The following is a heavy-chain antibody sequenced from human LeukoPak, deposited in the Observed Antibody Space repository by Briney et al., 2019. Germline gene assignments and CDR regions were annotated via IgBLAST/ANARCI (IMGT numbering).Heavy chain of an antibody. V-gene: IGHV3-74*01. D-gene: IGHD3-10*01. Sequence: PGGSLRLSCGASGFPLGTYWMLWVRQAPGKGRVWVSGINSDGGTTTYADSVKGRFTISRDNAKNTLYPQMNNLRAEDRVIYYCATDYYVSGSYYRLFYWGQGTLVTVSS. CDR3: ATDYYVSGSYYRLFY. CDR2: INSDGGTT. CDR1: GFPLGTYW. J-gene: IGHJ4*02.